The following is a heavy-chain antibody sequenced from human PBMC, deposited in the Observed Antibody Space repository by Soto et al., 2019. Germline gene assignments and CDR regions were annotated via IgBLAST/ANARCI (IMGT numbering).Heavy chain of an antibody. D-gene: IGHD3-3*01. CDR1: GYPVTAYY. Sequence: QLHLVQSGAVVKKPGASVTVSCSASGYPVTAYYMHWVRQAPGRRLEWMGGINPATGAAKYTQTFQGRVTITRETYTRTVFMEPSCLTSEDPAVFYCARGGGVGVAGSAAFDMWGQGTLVTVSS. J-gene: IGHJ3*02. CDR3: ARGGGVGVAGSAAFDM. CDR2: INPATGAA. V-gene: IGHV1-2*02.